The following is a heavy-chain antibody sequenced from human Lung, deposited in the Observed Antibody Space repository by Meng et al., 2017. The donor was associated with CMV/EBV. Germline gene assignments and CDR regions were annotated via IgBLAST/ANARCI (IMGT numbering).Heavy chain of an antibody. D-gene: IGHD1/OR15-1a*01. CDR1: GFNFSNYG. J-gene: IGHJ6*02. CDR2: IWYDGSHR. CDR3: AKDQQSPFSYYFYGMDV. Sequence: SCAAAGFNFSNYGIHWVRQAPGKGLEWVAIIWYDGSHRYYADSVQGRFTISRDNSKNTVHLQMNSLRAEDTAVYYCAKDQQSPFSYYFYGMDVWXQGTTVT. V-gene: IGHV3-33*06.